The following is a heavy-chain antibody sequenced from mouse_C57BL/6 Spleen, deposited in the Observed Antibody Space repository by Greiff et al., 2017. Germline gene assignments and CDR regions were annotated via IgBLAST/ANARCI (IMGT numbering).Heavy chain of an antibody. Sequence: QVQLKESGAELVRPGTSVKVSCKASGYAFTNYLIEWVKQRPGQGLEWIGVINPGSGGTNYNEKFKGKATLTADKSSSTAYMQLSSLTSEDSAVYFCARSPTLYYDYDWFAYWGQGTLVTVSA. V-gene: IGHV1-54*01. D-gene: IGHD2-4*01. J-gene: IGHJ3*01. CDR3: ARSPTLYYDYDWFAY. CDR1: GYAFTNYL. CDR2: INPGSGGT.